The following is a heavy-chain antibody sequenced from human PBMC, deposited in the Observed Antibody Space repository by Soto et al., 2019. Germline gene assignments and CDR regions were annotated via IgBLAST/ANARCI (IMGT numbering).Heavy chain of an antibody. J-gene: IGHJ6*03. Sequence: QVQLVQSGAEVKKPGASVKVSCKASGYTFTRYVISWVRQAPGQGLEWMGWINGYNGNTNYAQKLQGRVTMTTDTSTSTAYMELRDLRSDDTAVYYCARLAGLNYYHYYYMDGWGKGTTVTVSS. CDR1: GYTFTRYV. D-gene: IGHD2-21*01. CDR2: INGYNGNT. V-gene: IGHV1-18*01. CDR3: ARLAGLNYYHYYYMDG.